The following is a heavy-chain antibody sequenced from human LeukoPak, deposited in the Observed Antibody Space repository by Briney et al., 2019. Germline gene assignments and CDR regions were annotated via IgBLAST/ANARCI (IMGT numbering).Heavy chain of an antibody. CDR2: IFHSGST. V-gene: IGHV4-4*02. Sequence: PSETLSLTCGVSGGFINSATWWSWVRQPPGKGLEWIGEIFHSGSTNFNPSLKSRVTLSIDKSKNQFSLEVTSVTAADTAVYYCTKNAAYNLDYWGQGILVTVSS. J-gene: IGHJ4*02. CDR1: GGFINSATW. CDR3: TKNAAYNLDY. D-gene: IGHD1-14*01.